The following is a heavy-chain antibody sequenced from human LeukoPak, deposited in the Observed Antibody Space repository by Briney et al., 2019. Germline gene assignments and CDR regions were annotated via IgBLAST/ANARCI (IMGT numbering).Heavy chain of an antibody. CDR1: GFTFSSYG. Sequence: GRSLRLSCAASGFTFSSYGMHWVRQAPGKGLEWVAVISYDGSNKYYADSVKGRFTISRDNSKNTLYLQMNSLRAEDTAVYYCAKEGDSGSYLFDYWAREPWSPSPQ. V-gene: IGHV3-30*18. J-gene: IGHJ4*02. CDR2: ISYDGSNK. CDR3: AKEGDSGSYLFDY. D-gene: IGHD1-26*01.